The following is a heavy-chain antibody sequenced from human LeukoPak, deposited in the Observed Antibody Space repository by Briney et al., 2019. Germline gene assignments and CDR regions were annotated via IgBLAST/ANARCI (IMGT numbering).Heavy chain of an antibody. CDR2: LSWNSGSI. V-gene: IGHV3-9*01. CDR1: GFTFDDYA. Sequence: GGSLRLSCAASGFTFDDYAMHWVRRAPGKGLEWVSGLSWNSGSIGYADSVKGRFTISRDNANNSLYLQMNSLRAEDTALYYCAKDNFYDSSGPFDYWGQGTLVTVSS. CDR3: AKDNFYDSSGPFDY. J-gene: IGHJ4*02. D-gene: IGHD3-22*01.